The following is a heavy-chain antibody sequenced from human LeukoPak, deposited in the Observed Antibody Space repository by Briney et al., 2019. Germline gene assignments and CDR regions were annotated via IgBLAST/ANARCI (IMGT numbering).Heavy chain of an antibody. V-gene: IGHV3-21*01. CDR3: AREARVVGAPLDY. CDR2: ISSSSSYI. J-gene: IGHJ4*02. Sequence: GGSLRLSCAASGFTFSSYSMNWVRRAPGKGVEWVSSISSSSSYIYYADSVKGRFTISRDNAKNSLYLQMNSLRAEDTAVYYCAREARVVGAPLDYWGQGTLVTVSS. CDR1: GFTFSSYS. D-gene: IGHD1-26*01.